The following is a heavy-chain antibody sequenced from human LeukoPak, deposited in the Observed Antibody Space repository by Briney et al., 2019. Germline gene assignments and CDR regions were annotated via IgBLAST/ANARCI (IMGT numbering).Heavy chain of an antibody. J-gene: IGHJ3*02. CDR2: IIPILGIA. D-gene: IGHD6-13*01. V-gene: IGHV1-69*02. Sequence: GASVKVSCKASGYTFTGYYMHWVRQAPGQGLEWMGRIIPILGIANYAQKFQGRVTITADKSTSTAYMELSSLRSEDTAVYYCATDARSSSWYTDAFDIWGQGTMVTVSS. CDR3: ATDARSSSWYTDAFDI. CDR1: GYTFTGYY.